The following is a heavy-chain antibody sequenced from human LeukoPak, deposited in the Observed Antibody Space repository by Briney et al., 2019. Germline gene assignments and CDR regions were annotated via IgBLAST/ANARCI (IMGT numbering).Heavy chain of an antibody. Sequence: ASVKVSCKASGYTFTGYYMHWVRQAPGQGLEWMGWINPNSGGTNYAQKFQGRVTMTRDMSTSTVYMELSSLRSEDTAVYYCARGPGSPCGGDCYHDWYFDLWGRGTLVTVSS. CDR3: ARGPGSPCGGDCYHDWYFDL. D-gene: IGHD2-21*02. J-gene: IGHJ2*01. V-gene: IGHV1-2*02. CDR1: GYTFTGYY. CDR2: INPNSGGT.